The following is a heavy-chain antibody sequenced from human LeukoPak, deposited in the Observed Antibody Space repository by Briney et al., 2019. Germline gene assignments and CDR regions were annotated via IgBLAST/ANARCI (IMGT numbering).Heavy chain of an antibody. J-gene: IGHJ4*02. CDR2: IYSGGST. D-gene: IGHD3-10*01. CDR1: GFTVSSNY. V-gene: IGHV3-66*01. Sequence: GGSLRLCCAASGFTVSSNYMSWVRQAPGKGLEWVSVIYSGGSTYYADSVKGRFTISRDNSKNTLYLQMNSLRAEDTAVYYCARDGYGSGSYNDWGQGTLVTVSS. CDR3: ARDGYGSGSYND.